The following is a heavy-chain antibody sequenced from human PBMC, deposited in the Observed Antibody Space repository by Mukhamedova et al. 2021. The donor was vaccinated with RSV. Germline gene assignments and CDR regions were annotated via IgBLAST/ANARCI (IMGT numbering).Heavy chain of an antibody. Sequence: TISVDTSKNQFSLKLSSVTAADTAAYFCARDRGDYYHYFDYWGQGTLVTVSS. CDR3: ARDRGDYYHYFDY. J-gene: IGHJ4*02. D-gene: IGHD4-17*01. V-gene: IGHV4-59*01.